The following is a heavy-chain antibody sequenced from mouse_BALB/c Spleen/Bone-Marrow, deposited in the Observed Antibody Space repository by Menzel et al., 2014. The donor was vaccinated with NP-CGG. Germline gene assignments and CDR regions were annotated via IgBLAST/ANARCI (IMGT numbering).Heavy chain of an antibody. CDR2: ISTGGGSA. Sequence: EVKVVESGGGLVRPGGSLKLSCAGSGFTFSDYDMYWVRQTPEKRLEWVGVISTGGGSAYYPDTVKGRFTITRDNAKNALCLQMSRLNSDDTAMYYCARHSDYDYFDYWWQGTTLTVSS. V-gene: IGHV5-12*01. CDR3: ARHSDYDYFDY. D-gene: IGHD2-4*01. CDR1: GFTFSDYD. J-gene: IGHJ2*01.